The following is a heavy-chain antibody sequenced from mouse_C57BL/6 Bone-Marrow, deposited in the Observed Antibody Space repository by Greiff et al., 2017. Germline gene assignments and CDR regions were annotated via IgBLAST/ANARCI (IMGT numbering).Heavy chain of an antibody. D-gene: IGHD1-1*01. V-gene: IGHV14-4*01. Sequence: EVQGVESGAELVRPGASVKLSCTASGFNIKDDYMHWVKQRPEQGLEWIGWIDPENGDTEYASKFQGKATITADTSSNTAYLQLSSLTSEDTAVYYCTPTTVVDCDYWGQGTTLTVSS. J-gene: IGHJ2*01. CDR2: IDPENGDT. CDR1: GFNIKDDY. CDR3: TPTTVVDCDY.